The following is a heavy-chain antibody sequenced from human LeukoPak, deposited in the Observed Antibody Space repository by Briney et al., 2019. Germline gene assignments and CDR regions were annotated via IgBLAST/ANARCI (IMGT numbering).Heavy chain of an antibody. Sequence: ASVKVSCKVSGYTLTELSMHWVRQAPGKGLEWMGGFDPEDGETIYAQKFQGRVTMTEDTSTDTAYMELSSLRSEDTAVYYCATDSSGWYYYYGMDVWGQATTVTVSS. J-gene: IGHJ6*02. CDR1: GYTLTELS. CDR3: ATDSSGWYYYYGMDV. CDR2: FDPEDGET. V-gene: IGHV1-24*01. D-gene: IGHD6-19*01.